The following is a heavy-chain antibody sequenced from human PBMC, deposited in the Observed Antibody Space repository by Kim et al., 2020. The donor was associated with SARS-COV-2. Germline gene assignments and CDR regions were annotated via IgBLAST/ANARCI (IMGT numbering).Heavy chain of an antibody. Sequence: SETLSLTCAVYGGSFSGYYWSWIRQPPGNGLEWIGEINHSGSTNYNPSLKSRVAISVDTSKNQFSLKLSSVTAADTAVYYCAREDYYDSSGQGRRFDPWGQGTLVTVSS. D-gene: IGHD3-22*01. CDR1: GGSFSGYY. J-gene: IGHJ5*02. CDR3: AREDYYDSSGQGRRFDP. V-gene: IGHV4-34*01. CDR2: INHSGST.